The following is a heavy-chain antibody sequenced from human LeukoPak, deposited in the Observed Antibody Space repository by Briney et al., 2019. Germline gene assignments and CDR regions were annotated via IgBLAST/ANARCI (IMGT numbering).Heavy chain of an antibody. D-gene: IGHD2-2*01. Sequence: PSETLSLTCIVSGGSISSSIYYWAWVRQPPGKGLEWIGTVFYNGATQYNPSLKSRVTISVDTSKNQFSLKLSSVTAADTAVYYCASSRRNIVVVPAALVYWGQGTLVTVSS. CDR1: GGSISSSIYY. CDR2: VFYNGAT. CDR3: ASSRRNIVVVPAALVY. J-gene: IGHJ4*02. V-gene: IGHV4-39*07.